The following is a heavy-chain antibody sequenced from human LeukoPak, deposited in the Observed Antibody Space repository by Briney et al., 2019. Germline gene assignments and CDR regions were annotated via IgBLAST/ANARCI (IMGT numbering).Heavy chain of an antibody. D-gene: IGHD2-21*02. V-gene: IGHV1-69*04. CDR2: IIPILGIA. CDR3: ARSRSQIVVVTATQGPRPGPRTSDAFDI. CDR1: GGTFSSYA. Sequence: ASVKVSCKASGGTFSSYAISWVRQAPGQGLEWMGRIIPILGIANYAQKFQGRVTITADKSTSTAYMELSSLRSEDTAVYYCARSRSQIVVVTATQGPRPGPRTSDAFDIWGQGTMVTVSS. J-gene: IGHJ3*02.